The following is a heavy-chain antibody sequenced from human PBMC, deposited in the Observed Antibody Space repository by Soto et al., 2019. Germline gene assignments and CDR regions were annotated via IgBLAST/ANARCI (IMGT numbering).Heavy chain of an antibody. CDR2: IYYSGSN. CDR3: ARGADNSYNWFAP. CDR1: GGSSVGGGVC. V-gene: IGHV4-31*02. Sequence: PSQPLCLTWSVAGGSSVGGGVCWNWIRQHPGKGLEWIGYIYYSGSNYYNPSLRSRVSMSVDTSTNQFSLKLRSVTAADTALYYCARGADNSYNWFAPWGQGTLVTVSS. J-gene: IGHJ5*02. D-gene: IGHD3-9*01.